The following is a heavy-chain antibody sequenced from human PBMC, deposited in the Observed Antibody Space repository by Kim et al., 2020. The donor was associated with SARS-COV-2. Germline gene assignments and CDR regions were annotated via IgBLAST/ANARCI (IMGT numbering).Heavy chain of an antibody. CDR3: AFEGMLVGAR. D-gene: IGHD1-26*01. CDR1: GFTFSNYN. CDR2: ISSSSSYI. V-gene: IGHV3-21*01. J-gene: IGHJ4*02. Sequence: GGSLRLSCAASGFTFSNYNMNWVRQAPGKGPEWVSSISSSSSYIYYADSVKGRFTISRDNAKNSLYLQMNSLRAEDTAVYYCAFEGMLVGARWGQGTLVTVSS.